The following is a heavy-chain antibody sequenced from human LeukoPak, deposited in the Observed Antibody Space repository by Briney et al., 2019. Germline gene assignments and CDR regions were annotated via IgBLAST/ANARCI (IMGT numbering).Heavy chain of an antibody. D-gene: IGHD5-18*01. J-gene: IGHJ4*02. V-gene: IGHV3-74*01. CDR2: INGYGSST. CDR1: GFTFVSYW. Sequence: GGSLRLSCAASGFTFVSYWMHWVRQAPGKGLVWVSRINGYGSSTDFADSVKGRFTISRDNAKNTLYLQMNSLRAEDTAVCYCARDAPGNTALDYWGQGTLVTVSS. CDR3: ARDAPGNTALDY.